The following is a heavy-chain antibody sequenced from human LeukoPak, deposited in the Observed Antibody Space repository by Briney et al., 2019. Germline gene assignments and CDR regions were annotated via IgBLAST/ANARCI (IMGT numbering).Heavy chain of an antibody. CDR3: ARYYGSGGFDY. Sequence: GASVKVSCKASGFTFSSYSMNWVRQAPGQELEWVSSISSSSSYMYYADSVKGRFTIARDNAKNSLYLQMNSLRAEDTAVYYCARYYGSGGFDYWGQGTLVTVSS. J-gene: IGHJ4*02. CDR1: GFTFSSYS. CDR2: ISSSSSYM. D-gene: IGHD3-10*01. V-gene: IGHV3-21*01.